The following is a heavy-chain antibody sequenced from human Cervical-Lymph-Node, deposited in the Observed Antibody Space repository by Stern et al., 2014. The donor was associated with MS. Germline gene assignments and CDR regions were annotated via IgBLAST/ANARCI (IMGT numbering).Heavy chain of an antibody. CDR2: IFPVFGTP. J-gene: IGHJ5*02. CDR3: ALSSETSDRWYSLGYDL. D-gene: IGHD6-13*01. Sequence: VQLVESGAEVTKPGSSVKVSCKASGGTFSKFPSSWVRQAPGQGLEWMGGIFPVFGTPTYAQEFRGVVTITADVSTSTVYMELSSLRSDDTAVYYCALSSETSDRWYSLGYDLWGQGTLVTVSS. CDR1: GGTFSKFP. V-gene: IGHV1-69*01.